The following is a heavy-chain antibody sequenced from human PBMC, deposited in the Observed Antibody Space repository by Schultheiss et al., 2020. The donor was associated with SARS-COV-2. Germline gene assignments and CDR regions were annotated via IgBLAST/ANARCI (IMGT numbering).Heavy chain of an antibody. J-gene: IGHJ4*02. CDR2: IYTSGST. D-gene: IGHD4-11*01. V-gene: IGHV4-39*07. CDR1: GGSISSSSYY. CDR3: ARVSVYYFDY. Sequence: SETLSLTCTVSGGSISSSSYYWGWIRQPPGKGLEWIGSIYTSGSTNYNPSLKSRVTISVDTSKNQFSLKLSSVTAADTAVYYCARVSVYYFDYWGQGTLVTVSS.